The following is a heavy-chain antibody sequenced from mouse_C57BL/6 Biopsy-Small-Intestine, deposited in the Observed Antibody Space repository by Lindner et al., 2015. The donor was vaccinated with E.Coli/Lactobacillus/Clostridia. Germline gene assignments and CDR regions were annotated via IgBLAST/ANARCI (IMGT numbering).Heavy chain of an antibody. CDR2: ISSGSSTI. CDR3: ARGVDGSYDY. Sequence: VQLQESGGGLVKPGGSLKLSCAASGFTFSDYGMHWVRQAPEKGLEWVAYISSGSSTIYYADTMKGRFTIFRDNAKNTLFLQMTSLRSEDTAMYYCARGVDGSYDYWGQGTTLTVSS. V-gene: IGHV5-17*01. CDR1: GFTFSDYG. D-gene: IGHD2-3*01. J-gene: IGHJ2*01.